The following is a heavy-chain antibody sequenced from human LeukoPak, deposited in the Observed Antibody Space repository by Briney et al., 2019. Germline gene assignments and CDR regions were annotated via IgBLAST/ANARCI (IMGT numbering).Heavy chain of an antibody. J-gene: IGHJ4*02. CDR1: GYTFSGYY. D-gene: IGHD3-22*01. Sequence: GASVKVSCKASGYTFSGYYMHWVRQAPGQGLEWMGWINPNSGGTNYAQKFQGRVTMTRDTSISTAYMELSRLRSDDTAVYYCARDREAYYDSSGYYYHFDYWGQGTLVTVSS. CDR2: INPNSGGT. CDR3: ARDREAYYDSSGYYYHFDY. V-gene: IGHV1-2*02.